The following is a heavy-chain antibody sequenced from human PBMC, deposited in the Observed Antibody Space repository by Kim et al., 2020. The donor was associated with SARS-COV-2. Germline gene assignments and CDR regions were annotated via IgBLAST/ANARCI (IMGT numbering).Heavy chain of an antibody. CDR3: ARDVRDGSGGYGMDV. J-gene: IGHJ6*02. D-gene: IGHD3-10*01. V-gene: IGHV3-30*15. Sequence: EKGRLTTSKENSKNTLCLQMSSLRTDDTAVYYCARDVRDGSGGYGMDVWGQGTTVTVSS.